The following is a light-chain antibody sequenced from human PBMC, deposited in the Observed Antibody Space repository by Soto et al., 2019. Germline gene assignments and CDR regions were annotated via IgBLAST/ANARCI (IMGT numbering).Light chain of an antibody. V-gene: IGKV3D-20*01. Sequence: EIVLTQSPATLSLSPGERATLSCGASQSVSNSYLAWYQQKPGLAPRLLIYDASSRATGIPDRFSGSGSGTDFTLTINRLEPEDFAVYSCQQYGSSPLTFGGGTKVDNK. J-gene: IGKJ4*01. CDR2: DAS. CDR3: QQYGSSPLT. CDR1: QSVSNSY.